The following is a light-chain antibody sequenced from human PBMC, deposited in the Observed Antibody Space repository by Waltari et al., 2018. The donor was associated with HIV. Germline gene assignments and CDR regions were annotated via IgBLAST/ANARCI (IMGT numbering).Light chain of an antibody. CDR3: GTWDSRLSVVV. J-gene: IGLJ2*01. CDR2: DKN. V-gene: IGLV1-51*01. CDR1: SSNIGNNY. Sequence: QSVLTQPPSVSAAPGQKVTISCSGSSSNIGNNYVSWYQQVPGTAPKLLIYDKNKRPSGIPDRFSGSKSGTSATLGITGLQTGDEADYYCGTWDSRLSVVVFGGGTKLTVL.